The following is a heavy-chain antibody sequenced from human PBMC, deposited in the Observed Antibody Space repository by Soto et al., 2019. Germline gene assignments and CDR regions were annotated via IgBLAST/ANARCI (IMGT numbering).Heavy chain of an antibody. CDR2: MYHDGNT. V-gene: IGHV4-38-2*02. CDR3: ARESYSGYHSYDY. Sequence: PSDTLSLICAVSGYSISSGCFWGWIRQPPGKGLEWIANMYHDGNTHYNPSLKSRVTMSVDTSKNQFSLKLNSVTAADTAVYYCARESYSGYHSYDYWGHGILVPVSP. J-gene: IGHJ4*01. D-gene: IGHD5-12*01. CDR1: GYSISSGCF.